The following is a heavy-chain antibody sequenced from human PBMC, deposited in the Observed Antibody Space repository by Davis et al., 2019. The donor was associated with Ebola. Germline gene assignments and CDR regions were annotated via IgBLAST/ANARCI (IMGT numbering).Heavy chain of an antibody. CDR3: ARGIRDGAGDWFDP. CDR2: VYDSETT. Sequence: SETLSLTCSVSGGSISSYYWSWIRQPPGKGLEWIGDVYDSETTNYNPSLNSRVTMPVETTNNQFFLKLSSVTAADTAVYYCARGIRDGAGDWFDPWGQGTLVTVSS. CDR1: GGSISSYY. V-gene: IGHV4-59*01. D-gene: IGHD2/OR15-2a*01. J-gene: IGHJ5*02.